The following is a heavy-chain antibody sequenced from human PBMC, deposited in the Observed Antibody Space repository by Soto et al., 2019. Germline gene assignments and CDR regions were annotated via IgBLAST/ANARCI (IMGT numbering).Heavy chain of an antibody. CDR2: INPNSGGT. D-gene: IGHD3-10*01. J-gene: IGHJ6*02. V-gene: IGHV1-2*02. CDR1: GYTFTGYY. Sequence: ASVKVSCKASGYTFTGYYMHWVRQAPGQGLEWMGWINPNSGGTNYAQKFQGRVTMTRDTSISTAYMELSRLRSDDTAVYYCARGGQFAGYYGSGSYYNLYHYYYGMDVWGQGTTVTVSS. CDR3: ARGGQFAGYYGSGSYYNLYHYYYGMDV.